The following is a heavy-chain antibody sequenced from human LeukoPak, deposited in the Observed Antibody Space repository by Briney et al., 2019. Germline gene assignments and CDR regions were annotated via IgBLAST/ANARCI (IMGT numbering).Heavy chain of an antibody. J-gene: IGHJ6*04. CDR1: GYSISSGYY. CDR3: ARVMITFGGVIVTYYYYGMDV. D-gene: IGHD3-16*02. CDR2: IYHSGST. Sequence: SETLSLTCAVSGYSISSGYYWGWIRQPPGKGLEWIGSIYHSGSTYYNPSLKSRVTISVDTSKNQFSLKLSSVTAADTAVHYCARVMITFGGVIVTYYYYGMDVWGKGTTVTVSS. V-gene: IGHV4-38-2*01.